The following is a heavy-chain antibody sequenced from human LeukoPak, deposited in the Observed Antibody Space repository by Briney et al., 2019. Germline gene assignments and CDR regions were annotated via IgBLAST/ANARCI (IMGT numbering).Heavy chain of an antibody. CDR2: IWYDGSNK. V-gene: IGHV3-33*01. CDR3: ARVGYCSGGSCYPDYYYFYGMDV. Sequence: GGSLRLSCAASGFTFSNYGMHWVRQAPGKGLEWVAVIWYDGSNKYYADSAKGRFTISRDNSRTTLYLQMNSLRAEDTAVYYCARVGYCSGGSCYPDYYYFYGMDVWGQGTTVTVSS. J-gene: IGHJ6*02. CDR1: GFTFSNYG. D-gene: IGHD2-15*01.